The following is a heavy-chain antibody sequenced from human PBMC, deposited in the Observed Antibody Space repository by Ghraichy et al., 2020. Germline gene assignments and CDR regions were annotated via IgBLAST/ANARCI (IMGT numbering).Heavy chain of an antibody. D-gene: IGHD6-13*01. CDR2: IIPIFGTA. Sequence: SVKVSCKASGGTFSSYAISWVRQALGQGLEWMGGIIPIFGTANYAQKFQGRVTITADESTSTAHMELSSLRSEDTAVYYCARDSKQQLGFDAFDIWGQGTMVTVSS. CDR1: GGTFSSYA. V-gene: IGHV1-69*13. CDR3: ARDSKQQLGFDAFDI. J-gene: IGHJ3*02.